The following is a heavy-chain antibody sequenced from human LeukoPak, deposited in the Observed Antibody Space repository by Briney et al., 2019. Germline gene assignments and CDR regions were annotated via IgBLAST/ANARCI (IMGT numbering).Heavy chain of an antibody. CDR3: AREGRMGYYDSSGYTY. J-gene: IGHJ4*02. V-gene: IGHV4-34*01. Sequence: SETLSLTCAVYGGSFSGYYWSWIRQPPGKGLEWIGEINHSGSTNYNPSLKSRVTMSVDTSKNQFSLKLSSVTAADTAVYYCAREGRMGYYDSSGYTYWGQGTLVTVSS. CDR1: GGSFSGYY. D-gene: IGHD3-22*01. CDR2: INHSGST.